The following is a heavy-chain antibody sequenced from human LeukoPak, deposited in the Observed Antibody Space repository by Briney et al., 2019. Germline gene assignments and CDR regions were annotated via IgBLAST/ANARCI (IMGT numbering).Heavy chain of an antibody. D-gene: IGHD6-19*01. V-gene: IGHV3-53*01. Sequence: GGSQRLSYAASGFTVSSNYMSWVRQAPGKGLEWVSVIYSGGSTYYADSVKGRFTISRDNSKNTLYLQMNSLRAEDTAVYYCASPIAVAGNDAFDIWGQGTMVTVSS. CDR3: ASPIAVAGNDAFDI. CDR2: IYSGGST. J-gene: IGHJ3*02. CDR1: GFTVSSNY.